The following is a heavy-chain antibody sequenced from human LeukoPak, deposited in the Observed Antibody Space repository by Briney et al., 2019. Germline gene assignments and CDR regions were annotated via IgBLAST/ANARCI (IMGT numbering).Heavy chain of an antibody. CDR1: GGTFSSYA. CDR2: IIPIFGTA. D-gene: IGHD5-12*01. CDR3: ARSLAAGYDSMCFDY. V-gene: IGHV1-69*13. Sequence: SVKVSCKASGGTFSSYAISWVRQAPGQGLEWMGGIIPIFGTANYAQKFQGRVTITADESTSTAYMELSSLRSEDTAVYYCARSLAAGYDSMCFDYWGQGTLVTVSS. J-gene: IGHJ4*02.